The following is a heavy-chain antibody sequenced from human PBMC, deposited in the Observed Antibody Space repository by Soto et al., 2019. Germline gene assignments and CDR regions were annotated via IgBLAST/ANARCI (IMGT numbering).Heavy chain of an antibody. D-gene: IGHD2-2*01. V-gene: IGHV3-9*01. J-gene: IGHJ3*02. Sequence: EVQLVESGGGLVQPGRSLRLSCAASGFRFDDYAMHWVRQAPGKGLEWVSGISYNSGSIGYADSVKGRFTISRDTAKNSLYLQMNSLRPEDTALYYCVKDIEENQLLYDAFDIWGQGTMVTVSS. CDR3: VKDIEENQLLYDAFDI. CDR2: ISYNSGSI. CDR1: GFRFDDYA.